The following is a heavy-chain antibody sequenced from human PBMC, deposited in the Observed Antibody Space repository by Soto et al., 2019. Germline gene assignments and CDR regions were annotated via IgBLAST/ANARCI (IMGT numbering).Heavy chain of an antibody. Sequence: PSETLSLTCTVSGGSISSGVYYWSWIRQHPGKGLEWIGYIYYSGSTYYNPSLKSRVTISVDTSKNQFSLKLSSVTAADTAVYYCARGDYNLYFDYWGQGTLVTVSS. J-gene: IGHJ4*02. CDR2: IYYSGST. D-gene: IGHD1-1*01. CDR3: ARGDYNLYFDY. V-gene: IGHV4-31*03. CDR1: GGSISSGVYY.